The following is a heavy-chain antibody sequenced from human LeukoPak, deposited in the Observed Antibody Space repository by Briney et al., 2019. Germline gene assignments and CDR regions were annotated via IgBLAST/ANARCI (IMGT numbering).Heavy chain of an antibody. Sequence: PGGSLRLSCAASGFTFSSYWMSWVRQAPGKGLEWVANIKQDGSEKYYVDSVKGRFTISRDNAKNSLYLQMNSLRAEDTAVYYCARGYYDILTVYYPWGQGTRVTVSS. CDR3: ARGYYDILTVYYP. J-gene: IGHJ5*02. CDR2: IKQDGSEK. CDR1: GFTFSSYW. V-gene: IGHV3-7*01. D-gene: IGHD3-9*01.